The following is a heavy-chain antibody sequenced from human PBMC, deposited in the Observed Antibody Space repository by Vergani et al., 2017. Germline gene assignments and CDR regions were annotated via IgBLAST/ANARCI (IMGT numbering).Heavy chain of an antibody. V-gene: IGHV1-69*01. CDR3: ARLDIAIFAVVMIRVYYYYCRDV. J-gene: IGHJ6*02. CDR1: GGTFSSYA. D-gene: IGHD3-3*01. Sequence: QVQLLQSGAEVKKPGSSVKVSCKASGGTFSSYAISWVRQAPGQGLEWMGGISPIFGTANYAQKFQGRVTITADESTSTATMELSSLRSEDTGGYYCARLDIAIFAVVMIRVYYYYCRDVWGQGTTVTVSS. CDR2: ISPIFGTA.